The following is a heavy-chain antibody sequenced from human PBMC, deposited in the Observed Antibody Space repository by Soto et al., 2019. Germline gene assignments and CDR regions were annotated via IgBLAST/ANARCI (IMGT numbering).Heavy chain of an antibody. J-gene: IGHJ4*02. CDR1: GGTFSSYA. CDR2: IIPIFGTA. CDR3: ARDGGENVAATLFDY. Sequence: QVQLVQSVAEVTKPGSSVKVSCKASGGTFSSYAISWVRQAPGQGLEWMGGIIPIFGTANYAQKFQGRVTITADESTSTAYMELGSLRSEYTAVYYCARDGGENVAATLFDYWGQGPLVTVSS. V-gene: IGHV1-69*12. D-gene: IGHD2-15*01.